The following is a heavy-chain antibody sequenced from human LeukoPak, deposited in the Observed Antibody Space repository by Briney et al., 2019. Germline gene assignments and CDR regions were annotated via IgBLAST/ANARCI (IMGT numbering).Heavy chain of an antibody. V-gene: IGHV4-30-4*01. CDR2: IYYSGST. CDR1: GGSISSGDYY. D-gene: IGHD7-27*01. CDR3: ARVWGSRWFDP. J-gene: IGHJ5*02. Sequence: SETLSLTCTVSGGSISSGDYYWSWIRQPPGKGLEWIGYIYYSGSTYYNPSLKSRVTISVDTSKNQFSLNLSSVTAADTAVYYCARVWGSRWFDPWGQGTLVTVSS.